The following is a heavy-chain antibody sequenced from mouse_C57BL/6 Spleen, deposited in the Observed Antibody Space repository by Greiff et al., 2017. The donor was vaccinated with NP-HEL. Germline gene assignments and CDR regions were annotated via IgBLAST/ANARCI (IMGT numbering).Heavy chain of an antibody. D-gene: IGHD3-2*02. CDR3: ARSLTAQAPEFAY. Sequence: VMLVESGPGLVAPSQSLSITCTVSGFSLTSYAISWVRQPPGKGLEWLGVIWTGGGTNYNSALKSRLSISKDNSKRQVFLKMNSLQTDDTARYYCARSLTAQAPEFAYWGQGTLVTVSA. CDR2: IWTGGGT. CDR1: GFSLTSYA. V-gene: IGHV2-9-1*01. J-gene: IGHJ3*01.